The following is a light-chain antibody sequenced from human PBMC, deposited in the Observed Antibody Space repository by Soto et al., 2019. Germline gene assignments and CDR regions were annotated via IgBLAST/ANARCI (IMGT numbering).Light chain of an antibody. CDR3: ASWDDGLYGPV. Sequence: QSVLTQPPSASGTPGQRVTISCYGSRSNIGSNPVQWYLQLPGTAPKLLIYRDNERPSGVPDRFSGSKSGTSASLAISGVQSADEEDYDCASWDDGLYGPVFGGGTQLTVL. V-gene: IGLV1-44*01. CDR2: RDN. CDR1: RSNIGSNP. J-gene: IGLJ3*02.